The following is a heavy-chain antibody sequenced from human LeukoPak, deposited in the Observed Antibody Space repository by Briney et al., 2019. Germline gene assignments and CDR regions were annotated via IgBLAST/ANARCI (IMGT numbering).Heavy chain of an antibody. D-gene: IGHD2-2*01. CDR3: ASTRQGY. V-gene: IGHV3-53*01. CDR2: IYSGGST. J-gene: IGHJ4*02. CDR1: GFTFSSYS. Sequence: GGSLRLSCAASGFTFSSYSMNWVRQAPGKGLEWVSVIYSGGSTYYADSVKGRFTISRDNSKNTLYLQMNSLRAEDTAVYYCASTRQGYWGQGILVTVSS.